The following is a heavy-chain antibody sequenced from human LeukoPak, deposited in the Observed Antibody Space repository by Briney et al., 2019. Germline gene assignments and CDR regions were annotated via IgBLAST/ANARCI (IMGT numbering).Heavy chain of an antibody. D-gene: IGHD3-3*02. V-gene: IGHV3-7*01. CDR3: AKLAGGLFDY. CDR1: GFTFSNNW. J-gene: IGHJ4*02. CDR2: VKKDGSEK. Sequence: GGSLRLSCAVSGFTFSNNWMTWVRQAPGKGLEWVASVKKDGSEKYYVDSVKGRFTISRDNSKNTLYLQMNSLRAEDTAVYYCAKLAGGLFDYWGQGTLVTVSS.